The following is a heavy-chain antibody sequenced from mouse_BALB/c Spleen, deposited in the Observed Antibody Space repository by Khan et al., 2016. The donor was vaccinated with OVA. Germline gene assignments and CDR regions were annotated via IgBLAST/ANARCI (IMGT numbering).Heavy chain of an antibody. CDR2: ISSGGDYT. V-gene: IGHV5-6*01. CDR1: GFTFSSYS. D-gene: IGHD4-1*01. CDR3: ASHLTGSFAY. Sequence: EVELVESGGDLVKPGGSLKLSCAASGFTFSSYSMSWVRQTPDKRLVGVATISSGGDYTYYPANVKGRFTISRDNAKDTLYLQMSSLNSEDTDMYYCASHLTGSFAYWGQGTLVTVSA. J-gene: IGHJ3*01.